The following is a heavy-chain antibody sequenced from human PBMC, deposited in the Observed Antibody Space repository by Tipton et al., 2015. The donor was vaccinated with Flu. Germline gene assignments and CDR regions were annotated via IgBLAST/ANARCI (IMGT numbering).Heavy chain of an antibody. D-gene: IGHD1-26*01. CDR1: GASIRSSRHY. CDR3: ARGGEWELPPFDY. Sequence: GLVKPSETLSLTCTVSGASIRSSRHYWGWIRQPPGKGLEWIGSFYHSGSTYNSGNTNYNPSLQSRVSLSVDTSRNQFSLKVNSVTAADTAVYYCARGGEWELPPFDYWGQGALVAVSS. J-gene: IGHJ4*02. CDR2: FYHSGST. V-gene: IGHV4-39*07.